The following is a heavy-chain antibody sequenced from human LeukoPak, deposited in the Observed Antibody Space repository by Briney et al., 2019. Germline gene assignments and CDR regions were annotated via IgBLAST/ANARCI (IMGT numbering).Heavy chain of an antibody. J-gene: IGHJ5*02. CDR1: GFTFSSYS. CDR3: ARGYYDSSGPNWFDP. Sequence: PGGSLRLSCAASGFTFSSYSMNWVRQAPGKGLEWVSSISSSSSYIYYADSVKGRFTISRDNAKNSLYLQMNSLRAEDTAVYYCARGYYDSSGPNWFDPWGQGTLVTVSS. V-gene: IGHV3-21*01. CDR2: ISSSSSYI. D-gene: IGHD3-22*01.